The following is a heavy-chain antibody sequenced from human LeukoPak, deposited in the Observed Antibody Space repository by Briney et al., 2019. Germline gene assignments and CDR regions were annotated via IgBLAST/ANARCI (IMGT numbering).Heavy chain of an antibody. CDR3: ARVVDVDTALAYGMDV. V-gene: IGHV1-8*01. CDR1: GYTFTSYD. D-gene: IGHD5-18*01. CDR2: MNPNSGNT. J-gene: IGHJ6*02. Sequence: GASVKVSCKASGYTFTSYDINWVRQATGQGLEWMGWMNPNSGNTGYAQKFQGRVTMTRNTSISTAYMELSSLRSEDTAVYYCARVVDVDTALAYGMDVWGQGTTVTVSS.